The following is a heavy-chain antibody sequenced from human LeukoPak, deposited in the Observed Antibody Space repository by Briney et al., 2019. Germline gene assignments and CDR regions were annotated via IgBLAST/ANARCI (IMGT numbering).Heavy chain of an antibody. D-gene: IGHD5-24*01. J-gene: IGHJ3*02. CDR2: ISSSSYI. V-gene: IGHV3-21*01. CDR1: GFTFSSYS. Sequence: GGSLRLSCAASGFTFSSYSMNWVRQAPGKGLEWVSSISSSSYIYYADSVKGRFTISRDNAKNSLYLQMNSLRAEDTAVYYCARDPPSGYTDAFDIWGQGTMVTVSS. CDR3: ARDPPSGYTDAFDI.